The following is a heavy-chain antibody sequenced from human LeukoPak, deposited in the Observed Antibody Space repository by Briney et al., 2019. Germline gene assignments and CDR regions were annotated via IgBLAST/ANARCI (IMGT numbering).Heavy chain of an antibody. Sequence: SETLSLTRTVSDGSISSPDHYWGWIREPPGKGLEWIGIIYYTGSTYYNLSLKSRVIISVDTSKSQFSLKVKSMTAADTAVYYCAIRFFYGDYDTHYVDYCGQGILVTVSS. CDR2: IYYTGST. J-gene: IGHJ4*02. CDR1: DGSISSPDHY. V-gene: IGHV4-39*01. CDR3: AIRFFYGDYDTHYVDY. D-gene: IGHD4-17*01.